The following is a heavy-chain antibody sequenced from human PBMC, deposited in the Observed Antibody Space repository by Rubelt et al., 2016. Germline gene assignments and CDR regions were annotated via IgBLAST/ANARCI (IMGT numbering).Heavy chain of an antibody. CDR1: IGSISSSSYY. Sequence: QLQLQESGPGLVKPSETLSLTCTVSIGSISSSSYYWGWIRQPPGKGLELIGSIYYSGSPYYSPSLKSRVTISVATSKNHLSLTRTSVTAADTAVYYCARRSGSYYYYAMDVWGQGTTVTVSS. CDR2: IYYSGSP. V-gene: IGHV4-39*01. CDR3: ARRSGSYYYYAMDV. J-gene: IGHJ6*02. D-gene: IGHD1-26*01.